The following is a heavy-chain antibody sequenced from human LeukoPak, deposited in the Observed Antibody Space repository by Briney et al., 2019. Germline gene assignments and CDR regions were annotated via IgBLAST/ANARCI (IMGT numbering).Heavy chain of an antibody. J-gene: IGHJ6*03. CDR2: IIPIFGTA. D-gene: IGHD2-2*01. Sequence: GASVKVSCKASGYTFTSYDINWVRQATGQGLEWMGGIIPIFGTANYAQKFQGRVTITADESTSTAYMELSSLRSEDTAVYYCARDERDNVPAAAGRPYYYYMDVWGKGTTVTVSS. V-gene: IGHV1-69*13. CDR1: GYTFTSYD. CDR3: ARDERDNVPAAAGRPYYYYMDV.